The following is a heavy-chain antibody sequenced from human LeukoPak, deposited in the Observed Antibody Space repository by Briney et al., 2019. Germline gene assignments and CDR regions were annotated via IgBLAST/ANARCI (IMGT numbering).Heavy chain of an antibody. D-gene: IGHD3-22*01. Sequence: SETPSLTCTVSGDSFSSGGYSWIRQLPGMGLEWIGYVFSSGKTYYKTSLKSRVTISLDMSKNQFSLRLSSVTAADTAVYYCARARTQYSDGSGLNWFDPWGQGTLVTVSS. V-gene: IGHV4-31*03. CDR2: VFSSGKT. CDR1: GDSFSSGGY. J-gene: IGHJ5*02. CDR3: ARARTQYSDGSGLNWFDP.